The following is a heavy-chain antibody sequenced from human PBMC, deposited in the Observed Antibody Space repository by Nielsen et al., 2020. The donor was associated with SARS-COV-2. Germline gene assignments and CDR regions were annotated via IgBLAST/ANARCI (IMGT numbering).Heavy chain of an antibody. CDR2: IKQDGSEK. D-gene: IGHD3-16*02. J-gene: IGHJ4*02. V-gene: IGHV3-7*01. CDR3: ARADYDYVWGSYRLDY. Sequence: GGSLRLSCAASGFTFSSYWMSWVRQAPGKGLEWVANIKQDGSEKYYVDSVKGRFTISRDNAKNSLYLQMNSLRAEDTAVYYCARADYDYVWGSYRLDYWGQGTLVTVSS. CDR1: GFTFSSYW.